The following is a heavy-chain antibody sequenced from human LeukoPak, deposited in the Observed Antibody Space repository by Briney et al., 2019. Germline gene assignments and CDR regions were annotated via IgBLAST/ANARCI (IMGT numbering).Heavy chain of an antibody. CDR3: ARDGYCTNGVCYYYYYMDV. D-gene: IGHD2-8*01. V-gene: IGHV1-69*06. Sequence: ASVKVSCKASGGTFSSYDISWVRQAPGQGLEWMGGIMPMFGKTNYAQKFQGRVTTTADKATSTAYMELSSLRSEDTAVYYCARDGYCTNGVCYYYYYMDVWGKGTTVTVSS. J-gene: IGHJ6*03. CDR1: GGTFSSYD. CDR2: IMPMFGKT.